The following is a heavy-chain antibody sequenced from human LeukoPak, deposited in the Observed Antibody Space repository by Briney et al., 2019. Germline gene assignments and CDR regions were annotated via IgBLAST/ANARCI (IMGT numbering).Heavy chain of an antibody. CDR2: IYYTGST. D-gene: IGHD1-1*01. CDR3: ARDPRGGTSRDNWFDP. J-gene: IGHJ5*02. V-gene: IGHV4-59*01. CDR1: GGSISNYY. Sequence: PSETLSLTCTVSGGSISNYYWSWIRQPPGKGLEWIGYIYYTGSTNYNPSLKSGVTISIDTSKNQFSLKVSFVTAADTAVYYCARDPRGGTSRDNWFDPWGQGTLVTVSS.